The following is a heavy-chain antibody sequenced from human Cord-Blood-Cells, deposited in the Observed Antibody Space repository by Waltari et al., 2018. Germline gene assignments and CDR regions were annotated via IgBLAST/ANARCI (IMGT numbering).Heavy chain of an antibody. CDR3: ARGTNWYFDL. CDR2: INHSGST. CDR1: GGSFSGYY. Sequence: QVQLQQWGAGLLKPSETLSLTCAVYGGSFSGYYWSWIRQPPGKGLEWIGEINHSGSTNYNPSLKSRVTISVDTSKNQFSLKPSSVTAADTAVYYCARGTNWYFDLWGRGTLVTVSS. V-gene: IGHV4-34*01. J-gene: IGHJ2*01.